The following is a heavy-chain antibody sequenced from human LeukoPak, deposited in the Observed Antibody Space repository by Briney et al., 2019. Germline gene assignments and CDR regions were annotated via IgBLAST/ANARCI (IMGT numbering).Heavy chain of an antibody. CDR1: GYTLTELS. CDR2: FYPEDGET. V-gene: IGHV1-24*01. Sequence: ASVKVSCKVSGYTLTELSMHWVRQAPGKGLEWMGGFYPEDGETIYAQKFQGRVTMTEDTSTDTAYMELSSLRSAATAVSYCATDFSGSSREFNYWGRGPLATVPS. J-gene: IGHJ4*02. D-gene: IGHD3-10*01. CDR3: ATDFSGSSREFNY.